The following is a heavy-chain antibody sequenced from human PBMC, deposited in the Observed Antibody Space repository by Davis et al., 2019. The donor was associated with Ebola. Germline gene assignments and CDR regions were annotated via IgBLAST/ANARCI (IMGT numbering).Heavy chain of an antibody. J-gene: IGHJ5*02. Sequence: MPSETLSLTCTVSGDPISSYYWSWIRQPPGKGLEWIGYIYYSGSTNYNPSLKSRVTISVATSKNQFSLKLSSVTAADTAVYYCARIDYDFWSGYYGGNWFDPWGQGTLVTVSS. CDR3: ARIDYDFWSGYYGGNWFDP. V-gene: IGHV4-59*01. CDR2: IYYSGST. CDR1: GDPISSYY. D-gene: IGHD3-3*01.